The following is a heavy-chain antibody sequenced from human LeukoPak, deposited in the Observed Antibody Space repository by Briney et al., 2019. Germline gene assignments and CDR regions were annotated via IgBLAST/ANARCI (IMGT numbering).Heavy chain of an antibody. CDR3: ARGPRTGDFDY. CDR2: INPNSGGT. J-gene: IGHJ4*02. D-gene: IGHD7-27*01. Sequence: ASVKVSCKASEISFTDYYIHWVRQAPGQRLEWMGWINPNSGGTKYAQQFQGRVTMTRDTSIRTFYMELSRLTSDDTAVYYCARGPRTGDFDYWGQGTLVTVSS. CDR1: EISFTDYY. V-gene: IGHV1-2*02.